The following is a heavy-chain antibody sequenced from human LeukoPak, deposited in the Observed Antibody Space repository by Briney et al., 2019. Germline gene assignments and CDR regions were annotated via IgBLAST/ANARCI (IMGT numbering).Heavy chain of an antibody. Sequence: SETLSLTCTVSGGSIRSTTHYWSWIPQPPGKGLEWMGYIYHSGTTNYNPSLRSRVTISVDTSKNQFSLKLSSVTAADTAVYYCATMKAVRVNDFWSGYPDYWGQGTLVTVSS. CDR2: IYHSGTT. D-gene: IGHD3-3*01. CDR1: GGSIRSTTHY. CDR3: ATMKAVRVNDFWSGYPDY. V-gene: IGHV4-61*01. J-gene: IGHJ4*02.